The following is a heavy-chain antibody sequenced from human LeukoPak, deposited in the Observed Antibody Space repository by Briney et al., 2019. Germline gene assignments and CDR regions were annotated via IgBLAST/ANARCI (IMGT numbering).Heavy chain of an antibody. Sequence: PGGSLRLSCAVSGFTFSSYAMHWVRQAPGKGLEWVAVISSDGSNKYYADSMKGRFTISRDNAKNSLYLQMNSLRAEDTALYYCARVLGYGSNRYYYYMDVWGKGTTVTVSS. J-gene: IGHJ6*03. CDR2: ISSDGSNK. V-gene: IGHV3-30*04. D-gene: IGHD4-23*01. CDR1: GFTFSSYA. CDR3: ARVLGYGSNRYYYYMDV.